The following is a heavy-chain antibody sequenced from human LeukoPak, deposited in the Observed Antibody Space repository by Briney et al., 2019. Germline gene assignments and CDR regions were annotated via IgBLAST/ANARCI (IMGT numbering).Heavy chain of an antibody. CDR1: GYTFTSYD. V-gene: IGHV1-8*01. CDR2: MNPNSGNK. J-gene: IGHJ3*02. CDR3: ARRDRKGSSWTLVPLGKWGAFDI. D-gene: IGHD6-13*01. Sequence: ASVKVSCKACGYTFTSYDINWVRPATGQGLDWMGWMNPNSGNKGYAQKFQGRVTMTRNTSISTAYMELSSLRSEDTAVYYCARRDRKGSSWTLVPLGKWGAFDIWGQGTMVTVSS.